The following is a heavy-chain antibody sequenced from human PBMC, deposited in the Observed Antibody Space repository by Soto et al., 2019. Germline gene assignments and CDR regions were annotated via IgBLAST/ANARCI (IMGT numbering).Heavy chain of an antibody. D-gene: IGHD1-26*01. CDR3: AKNQGVELVPLATVDWFDP. CDR1: GYTFTNDD. Sequence: ASLRVSCKASGYTFTNDDVTCVREATGQRLEWMGWMNPGSGDTGYAQKFQGRVTMTRDITIATAYMDLNNLSAEDTAVYHCAKNQGVELVPLATVDWFDPWGQGSVVTVSS. CDR2: MNPGSGDT. J-gene: IGHJ5*02. V-gene: IGHV1-8*01.